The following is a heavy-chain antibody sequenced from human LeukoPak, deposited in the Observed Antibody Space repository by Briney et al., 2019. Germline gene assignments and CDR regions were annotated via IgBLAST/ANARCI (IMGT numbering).Heavy chain of an antibody. Sequence: ASVKVSCKASGYTFTDYYFHWVRQVPGQGLECMGWINPNTGGTNYPQKFQGRVTMTRDTSISAAYVELTSLRSDDTAVYYCARDLGGSTGAPWYYFDYWGQGTLVTVSS. CDR2: INPNTGGT. V-gene: IGHV1-2*02. CDR1: GYTFTDYY. J-gene: IGHJ4*02. CDR3: ARDLGGSTGAPWYYFDY. D-gene: IGHD2-2*01.